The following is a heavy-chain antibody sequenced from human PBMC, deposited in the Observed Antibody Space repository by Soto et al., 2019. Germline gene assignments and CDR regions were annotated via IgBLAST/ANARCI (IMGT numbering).Heavy chain of an antibody. D-gene: IGHD3-10*01. CDR3: SSVDPGETSPFDH. J-gene: IGHJ4*02. CDR2: INPFDGSR. CDR1: GYIFTSYY. Sequence: QVQLVQSGAEVKKPGASVKVSSKASGYIFTSYYIHWVRQAPGQGLEWMGWINPFDGSRMFAQSFQGRVTMTRYTSTSTVYMEVSSLRSEDTAVYYCSSVDPGETSPFDHWGQGTLVTVSS. V-gene: IGHV1-46*03.